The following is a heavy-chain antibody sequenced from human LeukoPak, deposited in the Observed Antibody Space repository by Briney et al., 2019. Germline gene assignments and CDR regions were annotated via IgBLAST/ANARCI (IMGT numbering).Heavy chain of an antibody. J-gene: IGHJ5*02. CDR3: ARGQVRYEA. Sequence: GGSLRLSCAASGFTFSSYAMTWVRQAPGKGLEWVSTISESDITTYYADSVKGRFTISRDNSKNTLYLQMNSLRAEDTALYYCARGQVRYEAWGQETLVTVSS. CDR1: GFTFSSYA. V-gene: IGHV3-23*01. D-gene: IGHD3-16*01. CDR2: ISESDITT.